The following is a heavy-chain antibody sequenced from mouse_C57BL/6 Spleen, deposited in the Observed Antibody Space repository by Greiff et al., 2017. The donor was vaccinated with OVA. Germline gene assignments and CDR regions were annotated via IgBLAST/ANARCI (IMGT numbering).Heavy chain of an antibody. CDR2: IDPSDSYT. CDR1: GYTFTSYW. J-gene: IGHJ2*01. D-gene: IGHD4-1*01. V-gene: IGHV1-69*01. CDR3: ARQGHNWDFDY. Sequence: VQLVESGAELVMPGASVKLSCKASGYTFTSYWMHWVKQRPGQGLEWIGEIDPSDSYTNYNQKFKGKSTLTVDKSSSTAYMQLSSLTSEDSAVYYCARQGHNWDFDYWGQGTTLTVSS.